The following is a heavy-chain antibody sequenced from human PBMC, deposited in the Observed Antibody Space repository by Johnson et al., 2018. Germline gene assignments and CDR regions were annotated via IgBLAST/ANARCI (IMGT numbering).Heavy chain of an antibody. Sequence: QVQLVESGAEVKKPGASVKVSCKASGYTFTSYDINWVRQATGQGLEWMGWMNPNSGNTGYAQKFQGRVIMTRNTSISTAYMELSSLRSEDTAMYYCASLRAVTGGYYYYYMDVWGKGTTVTVSS. CDR3: ASLRAVTGGYYYYYMDV. CDR1: GYTFTSYD. V-gene: IGHV1-8*01. J-gene: IGHJ6*03. CDR2: MNPNSGNT. D-gene: IGHD1-14*01.